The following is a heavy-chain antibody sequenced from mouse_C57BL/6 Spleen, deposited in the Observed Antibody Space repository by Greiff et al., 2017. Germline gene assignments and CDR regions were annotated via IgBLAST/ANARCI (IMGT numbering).Heavy chain of an antibody. Sequence: EVKVEESGGGLVQPGGSMKLSCVASGFTFSDYWMNWVRQSPEKGLEWVAQIRLKSDNYATHYAESVKGRFTISRDDSKSSVYLQMNNLRAEDTGIYYCTAYYSNYIDYWGQGTTLTVSS. V-gene: IGHV6-3*01. CDR3: TAYYSNYIDY. D-gene: IGHD2-5*01. CDR2: IRLKSDNYAT. CDR1: GFTFSDYW. J-gene: IGHJ2*01.